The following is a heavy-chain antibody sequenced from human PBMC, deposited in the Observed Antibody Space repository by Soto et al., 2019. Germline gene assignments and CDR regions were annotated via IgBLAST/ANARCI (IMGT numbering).Heavy chain of an antibody. J-gene: IGHJ5*02. D-gene: IGHD6-19*01. Sequence: PGGSLRLSCAASGFTFSSYAMSWVRQAPGKGLEWVSAISGSGGSTYYADSVKGRCTISRDNSKNTLYLQMNSLRAEDTAVYYCAKDPYSSGWHPPWGQGTLVTVSS. CDR2: ISGSGGST. V-gene: IGHV3-23*01. CDR1: GFTFSSYA. CDR3: AKDPYSSGWHPP.